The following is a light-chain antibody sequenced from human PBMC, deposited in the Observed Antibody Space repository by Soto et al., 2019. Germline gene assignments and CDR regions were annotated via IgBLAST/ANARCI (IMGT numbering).Light chain of an antibody. Sequence: EIVMTQSPATLSVSPGERATLSCRASQNIRTDLAWYQQKPGQAPRVLIYGASTRATGVPDRFSGSGSGREFTLTISSLQPEDSAVYYCQQYHDWLTFGGGTKVEIK. CDR3: QQYHDWLT. V-gene: IGKV3-15*01. CDR2: GAS. CDR1: QNIRTD. J-gene: IGKJ4*01.